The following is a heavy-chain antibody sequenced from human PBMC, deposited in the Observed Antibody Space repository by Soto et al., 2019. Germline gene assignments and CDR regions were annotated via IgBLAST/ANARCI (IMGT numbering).Heavy chain of an antibody. CDR2: INHSGST. CDR3: ARPGAPPYDYYYMDV. Sequence: PSETLSLTCAVYGGSFSGYYWSWIRQPPGKGLEWIGEINHSGSTNYNPSLKSRVTISVDTSKNQFSLKLNSVTAADTAVYYCARPGAPPYDYYYMDVWGKGTTVTVSS. CDR1: GGSFSGYY. J-gene: IGHJ6*03. V-gene: IGHV4-34*01. D-gene: IGHD1-26*01.